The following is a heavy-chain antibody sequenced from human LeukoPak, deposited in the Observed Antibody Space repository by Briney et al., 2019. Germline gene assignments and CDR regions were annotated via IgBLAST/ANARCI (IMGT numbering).Heavy chain of an antibody. CDR1: GGSISSYY. Sequence: SETLSLTCTVSGGSISSYYWSWLRQPPGKGLEWVGYIYTSGSTNYNPSLKSRVTISVDTSKNQFSLKLSSVTAADTAVYYCARQTAGGSYPFDYWGQGTLVTVS. CDR3: ARQTAGGSYPFDY. D-gene: IGHD1-26*01. CDR2: IYTSGST. V-gene: IGHV4-4*09. J-gene: IGHJ4*02.